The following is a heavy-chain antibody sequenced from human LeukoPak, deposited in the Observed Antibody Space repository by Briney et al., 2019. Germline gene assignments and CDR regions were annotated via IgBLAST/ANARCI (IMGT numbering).Heavy chain of an antibody. CDR3: ARDVRYDFWSGYYRYFDY. D-gene: IGHD3-3*01. J-gene: IGHJ4*02. CDR1: GYSISSGYY. Sequence: SETLSLTCTVSGYSISSGYYWGWIRQPPGKGLEWIGEINHSGSTNYNPSLKSRVTISVDTSKNQFSLKLSSVTAADTAVYYCARDVRYDFWSGYYRYFDYWGQGTLVTVSS. V-gene: IGHV4-38-2*02. CDR2: INHSGST.